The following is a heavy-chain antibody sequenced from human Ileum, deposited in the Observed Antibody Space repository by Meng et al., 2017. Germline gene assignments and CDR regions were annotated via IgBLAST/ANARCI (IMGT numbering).Heavy chain of an antibody. CDR3: AHIFDS. CDR1: GRSISSSDW. V-gene: IGHV4-4*02. J-gene: IGHJ4*02. Sequence: QGQLQESGPGLVGPSGTRSLTCAVSGRSISSSDWWSWVRQPPGKGLEWIAEMNLGGSPNYNPSLKSRVTMSVDKSNDHLSLQLTSVTAADTAVYYCAHIFDSWGQGTLVTVFS. CDR2: MNLGGSP.